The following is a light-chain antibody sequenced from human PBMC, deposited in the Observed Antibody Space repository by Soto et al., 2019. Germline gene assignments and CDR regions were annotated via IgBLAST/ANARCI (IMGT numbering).Light chain of an antibody. CDR1: QSISTN. Sequence: EIVMTQSPATLSVSPGERATLSCRASQSISTNLAWYQQKPGQAPRLLISGASTRATVIPARFSGSGSGTDFTLTISSLQSEDFAVYYCQQYYNWPPWTFGQGTKVELK. CDR3: QQYYNWPPWT. V-gene: IGKV3-15*01. CDR2: GAS. J-gene: IGKJ1*01.